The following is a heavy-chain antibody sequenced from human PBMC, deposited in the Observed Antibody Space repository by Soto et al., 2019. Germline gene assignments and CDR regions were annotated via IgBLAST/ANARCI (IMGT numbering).Heavy chain of an antibody. D-gene: IGHD3-3*01. Sequence: QVQLQQWGAGLLKPSETLSLTCAVYGGSLSPYYWSWIRQTPGKGLEWIAEINHSGSTDYNPSLASRVTISIDTSNNQFSLKLRSVTAADSAVYYCAPWYYDFWSGFFTHDFDPWGQGTQVTVPS. V-gene: IGHV4-34*01. J-gene: IGHJ5*02. CDR1: GGSLSPYY. CDR3: APWYYDFWSGFFTHDFDP. CDR2: INHSGST.